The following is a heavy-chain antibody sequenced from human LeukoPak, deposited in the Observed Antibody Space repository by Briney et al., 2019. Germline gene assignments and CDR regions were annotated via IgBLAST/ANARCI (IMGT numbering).Heavy chain of an antibody. V-gene: IGHV4-39*07. CDR2: IYYSGST. CDR1: GGSISSSSYY. CDR3: ARVDLDGYNRYDAFDI. J-gene: IGHJ3*02. D-gene: IGHD5-24*01. Sequence: SETLSLTCTVSGGSISSSSYYWGWIRQPPGKGLEWIVSIYYSGSTYYNPSLKSRFTISVDTSKNQFSLKLSSVTAADTAVYYCARVDLDGYNRYDAFDIWGQGTMVTVSS.